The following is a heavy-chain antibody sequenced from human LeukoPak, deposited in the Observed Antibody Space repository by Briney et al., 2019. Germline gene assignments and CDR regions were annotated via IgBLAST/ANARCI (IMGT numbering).Heavy chain of an antibody. V-gene: IGHV1-8*02. CDR3: ARGGDVVVPAAPFDY. CDR1: GYTFTGYY. D-gene: IGHD2-2*01. Sequence: ASVKVSCKASGYTFTGYYMHWVRQAPGQGLEWMGWMNPNSGNTGYAQKFQGRVTMTRNTSISTAYMELSSLRSEDTAVYYCARGGDVVVPAAPFDYWGQGTLVTVSS. CDR2: MNPNSGNT. J-gene: IGHJ4*02.